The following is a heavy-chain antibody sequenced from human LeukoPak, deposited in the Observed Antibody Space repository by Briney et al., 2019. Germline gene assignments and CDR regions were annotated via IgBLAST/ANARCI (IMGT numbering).Heavy chain of an antibody. Sequence: GASVKVSCKASGYTFTSYGISWVRQAPGQGLEWMGWISAYNGNTNYAQKLQGRVTMTTDTSTSTAYMELRSLRSDDTAVYYCARDRNYYGSGSYYPDEKRFDYWGQGTLVTVSS. CDR2: ISAYNGNT. D-gene: IGHD3-10*01. J-gene: IGHJ4*02. CDR3: ARDRNYYGSGSYYPDEKRFDY. CDR1: GYTFTSYG. V-gene: IGHV1-18*01.